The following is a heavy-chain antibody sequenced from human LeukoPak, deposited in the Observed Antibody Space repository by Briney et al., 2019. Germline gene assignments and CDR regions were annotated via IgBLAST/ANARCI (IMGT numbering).Heavy chain of an antibody. CDR3: ARKGNYDSSGYYYPLTYYYYGMDV. Sequence: ASVKVSCKASGYTFTSYAMHWVRQAPGQRLEWMGWINAGNGNTNYAQKLQGRVTMTTDTSTSTAYMELRSLRSDDTAMYYCARKGNYDSSGYYYPLTYYYYGMDVWGQGTTVTVSS. J-gene: IGHJ6*02. V-gene: IGHV1-3*01. CDR1: GYTFTSYA. D-gene: IGHD3-22*01. CDR2: INAGNGNT.